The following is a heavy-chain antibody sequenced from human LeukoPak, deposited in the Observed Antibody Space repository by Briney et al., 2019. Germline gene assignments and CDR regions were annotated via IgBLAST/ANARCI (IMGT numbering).Heavy chain of an antibody. Sequence: PGGSLRLSCAASGFTFCNAWMSWVRQAPGKGLEWVGRIKSKTDGGTTDYAAPVKGRFTISRDDSKNTLYLQMNSLKTEDTAVYYCTTGITMVRGVIHLIDYWGQGTLVTVCS. CDR3: TTGITMVRGVIHLIDY. V-gene: IGHV3-15*01. D-gene: IGHD3-10*01. CDR1: GFTFCNAW. J-gene: IGHJ4*02. CDR2: IKSKTDGGTT.